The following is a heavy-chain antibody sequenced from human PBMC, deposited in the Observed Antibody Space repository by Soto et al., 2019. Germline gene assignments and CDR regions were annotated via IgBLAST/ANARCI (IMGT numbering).Heavy chain of an antibody. V-gene: IGHV4-59*01. CDR3: ARDAGYSSGWDYYFDY. Sequence: SETLSLTCTVSGGSISIYYWSWIRQPPGKGLEWIGYIYYSGSTNYNPSLKSRVTISVDTSKNQFSLKLSSVTAADTAVYYCARDAGYSSGWDYYFDYWGQGTLVTVSS. J-gene: IGHJ4*02. CDR1: GGSISIYY. D-gene: IGHD6-19*01. CDR2: IYYSGST.